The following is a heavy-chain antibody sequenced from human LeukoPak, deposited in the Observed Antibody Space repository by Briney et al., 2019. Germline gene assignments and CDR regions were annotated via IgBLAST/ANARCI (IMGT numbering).Heavy chain of an antibody. Sequence: SGGSLRLSCTASGCTFGYYALSWVRQAPGKGLECVGFIRRQAYGGTTQYAASVKGRFTISRDDSKSIAYLQMDSLKLEDTAVYYCTRAPYSDVGNYRRYSFDYWGQGTLVTVSS. J-gene: IGHJ4*02. CDR2: IRRQAYGGTT. V-gene: IGHV3-49*04. CDR1: GCTFGYYA. CDR3: TRAPYSDVGNYRRYSFDY. D-gene: IGHD3-16*02.